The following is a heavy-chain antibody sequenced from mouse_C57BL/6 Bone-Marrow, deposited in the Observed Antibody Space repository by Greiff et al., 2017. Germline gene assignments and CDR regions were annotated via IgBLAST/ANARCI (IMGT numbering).Heavy chain of an antibody. J-gene: IGHJ1*03. CDR2: IHPNSGST. D-gene: IGHD1-1*02. V-gene: IGHV1-64*01. CDR1: GYTFTSYW. Sequence: QVQLQQPGAELVKPGASVKLSCKASGYTFTSYWMNWVKQRPGQGLEWIGMIHPNSGSTNYNEKFKSKATLTVDKSSSTAYMQLSSLTSYDSAVDYCAPIYGHLFCWYCDVWGTGTTVTVSS. CDR3: APIYGHLFCWYCDV.